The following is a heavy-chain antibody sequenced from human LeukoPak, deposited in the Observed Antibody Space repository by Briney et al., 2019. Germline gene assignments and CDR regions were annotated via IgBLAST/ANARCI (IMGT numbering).Heavy chain of an antibody. J-gene: IGHJ5*02. Sequence: GASVKVSCKASGYSFTGHYIHWVRQAPGQGLEWIGWVNPSSGGPDYAQKFKGRVTVTRDTSNSTAYIELSRQTADDTAVYYCARDCEYQLLQNYFDAWGQRTLVIVSS. CDR2: VNPSSGGP. V-gene: IGHV1-2*02. D-gene: IGHD2-2*01. CDR1: GYSFTGHY. CDR3: ARDCEYQLLQNYFDA.